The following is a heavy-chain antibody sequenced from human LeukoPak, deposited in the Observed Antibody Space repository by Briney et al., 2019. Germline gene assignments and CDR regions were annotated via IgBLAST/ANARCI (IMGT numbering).Heavy chain of an antibody. J-gene: IGHJ4*02. D-gene: IGHD1-1*01. V-gene: IGHV3-48*03. CDR2: ISSSGSTR. CDR1: GFTFSSYE. Sequence: GGSLRLSCAASGFTFSSYEMNWFRQAPAKGLEWVSYISSSGSTRYYADSVEGRFTISRDTAKNSLYLQMNSLRAEDTAVYYCARVHSYNWSRWDYWGQGTLVTVSS. CDR3: ARVHSYNWSRWDY.